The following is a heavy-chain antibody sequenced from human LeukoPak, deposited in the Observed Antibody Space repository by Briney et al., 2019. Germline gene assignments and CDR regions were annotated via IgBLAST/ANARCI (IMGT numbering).Heavy chain of an antibody. D-gene: IGHD3-10*01. Sequence: SETLSLTCNVSGGSISGGGYSWSWIRQPAGQGLEWLGQIYSSGSTTYNPSLKSRITISLDTSQNQFSLNLSSVTAADTAVYYCARDEGTVSSDWGQGTLVTVSS. V-gene: IGHV4-61*09. CDR1: GGSISGGGYS. CDR2: IYSSGST. CDR3: ARDEGTVSSD. J-gene: IGHJ4*02.